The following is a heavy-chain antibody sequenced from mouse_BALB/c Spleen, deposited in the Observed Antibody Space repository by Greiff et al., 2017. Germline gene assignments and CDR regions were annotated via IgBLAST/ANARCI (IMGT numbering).Heavy chain of an antibody. CDR3: AGGFTTVVSYFDY. J-gene: IGHJ2*01. Sequence: VQLQESEPGLVKPSKSLSLTCSFTGYSITSGYYWNWIRQFPGNKLEWMGYISYDGSNNYNPSLKNQISITRDTSKNQFFLKLNSVTTEDTATYYCAGGFTTVVSYFDYWGQGTTLTVSS. CDR1: GYSITSGYY. D-gene: IGHD1-1*01. V-gene: IGHV3-6*02. CDR2: ISYDGSN.